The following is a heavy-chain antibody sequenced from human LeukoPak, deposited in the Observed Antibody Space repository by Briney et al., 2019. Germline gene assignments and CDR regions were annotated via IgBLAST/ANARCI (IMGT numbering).Heavy chain of an antibody. CDR3: AKGDWNYGDFDY. CDR2: VSSSGGNT. Sequence: GGSLRLSCAASGFTFDNYAMNWVRQAPGKGLEWVSGVSSSGGNTYYADSVKGRYTISRDNSKNTQYLRMNSLRAEDAAVYYCAKGDWNYGDFDYWGQGTLATVSS. J-gene: IGHJ4*02. CDR1: GFTFDNYA. V-gene: IGHV3-23*01. D-gene: IGHD1-7*01.